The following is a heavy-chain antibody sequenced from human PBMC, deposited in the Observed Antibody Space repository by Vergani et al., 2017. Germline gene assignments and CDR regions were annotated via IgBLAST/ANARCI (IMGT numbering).Heavy chain of an antibody. Sequence: QVQLVQSGAEVKKPGASVKVSCKASGYTFTSYGISWVRQAPGQGLEWMGIINTSDGGSTYGQKFQGRVSMTTDTSTSTVYLELNNVRPEDTALYFCTRGDVVRGIDFDYWGQGTQVIVSS. V-gene: IGHV1-46*03. CDR1: GYTFTSYG. D-gene: IGHD3-10*01. J-gene: IGHJ4*02. CDR2: INTSDGGS. CDR3: TRGDVVRGIDFDY.